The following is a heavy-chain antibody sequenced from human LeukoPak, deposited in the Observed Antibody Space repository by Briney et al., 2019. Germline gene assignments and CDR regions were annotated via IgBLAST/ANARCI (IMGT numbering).Heavy chain of an antibody. D-gene: IGHD3-3*01. CDR2: ISGCGGST. CDR3: AKEYDDYGDY. V-gene: IGHV3-23*01. Sequence: GASLRLSCAASGFTFSSYAMSWVRHAPGKGLEWVSAISGCGGSTYYADSVKGRFTISRDNSKNTLYLQMNSLRAEDTAVYYCAKEYDDYGDYWGQGTLVTVSS. CDR1: GFTFSSYA. J-gene: IGHJ4*02.